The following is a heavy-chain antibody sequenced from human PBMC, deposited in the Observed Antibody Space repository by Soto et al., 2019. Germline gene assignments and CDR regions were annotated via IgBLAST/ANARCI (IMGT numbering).Heavy chain of an antibody. CDR1: GFTFSSYG. D-gene: IGHD3-22*01. CDR3: ARDPYYYDSSGGSCYFWFDP. CDR2: IWYDGSNK. J-gene: IGHJ5*02. Sequence: PGGSLRLSCAASGFTFSSYGMHWVRQAPGKGLEWVAVIWYDGSNKYYADSVKGRFTISRDNSKNTLYLQMNSLRAEDTAVYYCARDPYYYDSSGGSCYFWFDPWGQGTLVTVSS. V-gene: IGHV3-33*01.